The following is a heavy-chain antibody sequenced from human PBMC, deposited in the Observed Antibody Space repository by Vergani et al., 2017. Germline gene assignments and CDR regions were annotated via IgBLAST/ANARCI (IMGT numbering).Heavy chain of an antibody. CDR1: GGSFSGYY. V-gene: IGHV4-34*01. CDR2: INHSGSN. D-gene: IGHD3-22*01. Sequence: QVQLQQWGAGLLKPSETLSLTCAVYGGSFSGYYWSWIRQPPGKGLEWIGEINHSGSNNYNPSLKSRVTIAVDTSKTQFSLKLSSVTAADTAVYYCARVGLPSGSIRAWGQGTLVTVSS. J-gene: IGHJ5*02. CDR3: ARVGLPSGSIRA.